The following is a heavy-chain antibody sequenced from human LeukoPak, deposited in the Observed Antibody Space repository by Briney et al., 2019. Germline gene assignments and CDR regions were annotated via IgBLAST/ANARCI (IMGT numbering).Heavy chain of an antibody. D-gene: IGHD3-22*01. V-gene: IGHV3-21*01. CDR2: ISSSSSYI. CDR1: GFTFSIYS. J-gene: IGHJ4*02. CDR3: ARGHYYDSSGYYYPPCDY. Sequence: PGGSLRPSCAASGFTFSIYSMNWVRQAPGKGLEWVSSISSSSSYIYYADSVKGRFTISRDNAKNSLYLQMNSLRAEDTAVYYCARGHYYDSSGYYYPPCDYWGQGTLVTVSS.